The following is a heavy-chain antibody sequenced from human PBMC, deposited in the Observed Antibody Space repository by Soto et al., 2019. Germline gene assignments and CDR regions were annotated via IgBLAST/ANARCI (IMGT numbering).Heavy chain of an antibody. CDR2: ISAYNANA. CDR1: GYTFRNFG. CDR3: ARENSYFDY. Sequence: QIQLLQSGAEVKKPGASVKVTCKASGYTFRNFGISWVRQAPGQGLEWMGWISAYNANANYAQKLQGRLTMTADTSTSTAYMELRSLMSDDTAVYYCARENSYFDYWGQGTLVTVSS. V-gene: IGHV1-18*01. J-gene: IGHJ4*02.